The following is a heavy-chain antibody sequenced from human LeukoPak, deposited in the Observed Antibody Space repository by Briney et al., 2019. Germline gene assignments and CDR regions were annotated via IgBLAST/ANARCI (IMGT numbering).Heavy chain of an antibody. CDR2: MNPNSGNT. D-gene: IGHD6-19*01. Sequence: GASVKVSCKASGYTFTGYYMHWVRQATGQGLEWMGWMNPNSGNTGYAQKFQGRVTMTRNTSISTAYMELSSLRSEDTAVYYCARGLGSSGWSPQYYYGMDVWGQGTTVTVSS. J-gene: IGHJ6*02. V-gene: IGHV1-8*02. CDR1: GYTFTGYY. CDR3: ARGLGSSGWSPQYYYGMDV.